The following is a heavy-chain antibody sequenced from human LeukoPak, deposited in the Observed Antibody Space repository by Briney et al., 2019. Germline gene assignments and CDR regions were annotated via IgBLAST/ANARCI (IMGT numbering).Heavy chain of an antibody. Sequence: GGSLRLSCAASGLTFSSYWMHWVRQAPGKGLVWVSRINPDGSSTAYADSVRGRFTISRDNAKNTLYLQMNSLRVEDTAVYYCASFRSTDIWGQGTTVTVSP. J-gene: IGHJ3*02. CDR1: GLTFSSYW. D-gene: IGHD3-16*02. CDR3: ASFRSTDI. V-gene: IGHV3-74*03. CDR2: INPDGSST.